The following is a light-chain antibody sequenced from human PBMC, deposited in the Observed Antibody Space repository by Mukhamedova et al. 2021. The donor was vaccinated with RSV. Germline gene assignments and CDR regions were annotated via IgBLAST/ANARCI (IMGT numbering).Light chain of an antibody. V-gene: IGKV1-39*01. CDR3: QHADETPHT. J-gene: IGKJ2*01. CDR2: SAS. Sequence: WYQRRVHGKAPRLLIFSASTLQSGVPSRFSGSGSGIEFTLTITSLQPDDFATYFCQHADETPHTFGQGTKVDIK.